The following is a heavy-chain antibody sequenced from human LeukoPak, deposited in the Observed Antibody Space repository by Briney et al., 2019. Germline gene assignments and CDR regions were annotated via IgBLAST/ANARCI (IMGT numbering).Heavy chain of an antibody. V-gene: IGHV3-74*01. J-gene: IGHJ4*02. CDR3: ARGDYSSHTL. CDR1: GFSFSSYW. CDR2: IKTDGSDT. Sequence: PGGSLRLSCAASGFSFSSYWMHWGRQSPGKGMVWVSRIKTDGSDTYYADSVRGRFTISRDNAKNTLYLQMDSLRAEDTAVYFCARGDYSSHTLWGQGTLVTVSS. D-gene: IGHD4-11*01.